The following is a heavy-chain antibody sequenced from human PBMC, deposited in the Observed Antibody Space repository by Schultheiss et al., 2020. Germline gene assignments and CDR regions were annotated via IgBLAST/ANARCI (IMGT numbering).Heavy chain of an antibody. V-gene: IGHV4-31*03. CDR3: ARDRAQSNSGWPSYFDY. J-gene: IGHJ4*02. CDR2: IYYSGST. CDR1: GGSVSSGSYY. Sequence: SETLSLTCTVSGGSVSSGSYYWSWIRQPPGKGLEWIGYIYYSGSTYYNPSLKSRVTISVDTSKNQFSLKLSSVTAADTAVYSCARDRAQSNSGWPSYFDYWGQGTLVTVSS. D-gene: IGHD5-12*01.